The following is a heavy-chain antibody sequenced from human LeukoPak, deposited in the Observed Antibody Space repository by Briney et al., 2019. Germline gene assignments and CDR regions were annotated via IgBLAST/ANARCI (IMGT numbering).Heavy chain of an antibody. CDR3: ATPEMSFDY. CDR2: ISGSGGST. Sequence: GGSLRLFCAACGFNFSSYAMIWVRGAPGKGREWVSAISGSGGSTYYADSVKGRFTISRDNSKTTLYLQMNSLRAEDTAVYYCATPEMSFDYWGQGTLVTVSS. CDR1: GFNFSSYA. J-gene: IGHJ4*02. D-gene: IGHD5-24*01. V-gene: IGHV3-23*01.